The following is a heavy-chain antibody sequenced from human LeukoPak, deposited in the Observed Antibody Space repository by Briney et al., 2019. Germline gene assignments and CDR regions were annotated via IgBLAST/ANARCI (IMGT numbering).Heavy chain of an antibody. J-gene: IGHJ5*02. V-gene: IGHV1-69*06. CDR1: GGTFSSYA. Sequence: ASVKVSCKASGGTFSSYAISWVRPAPGQGLEWMGGIIPIFGTANYAQKFQGRVTITADKSTSTAYMELSSLRSEDTAVYYCATLAYPTLVAPIIDPWGQGTLVTVSS. CDR3: ATLAYPTLVAPIIDP. CDR2: IIPIFGTA. D-gene: IGHD5-12*01.